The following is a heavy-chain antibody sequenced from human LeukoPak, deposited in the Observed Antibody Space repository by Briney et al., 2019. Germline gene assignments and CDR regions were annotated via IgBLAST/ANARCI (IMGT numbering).Heavy chain of an antibody. Sequence: ASVKVSCMASGYTFTGYYMHWVRQAPGQGLEGMGWINPNSGGTNYAQKFRGRVTMTRDTSISTAYMELSRLRSDDTAVYYCAREGYYDILTDNWFDPWGQGTLVTVSS. J-gene: IGHJ5*02. V-gene: IGHV1-2*02. CDR2: INPNSGGT. D-gene: IGHD3-9*01. CDR1: GYTFTGYY. CDR3: AREGYYDILTDNWFDP.